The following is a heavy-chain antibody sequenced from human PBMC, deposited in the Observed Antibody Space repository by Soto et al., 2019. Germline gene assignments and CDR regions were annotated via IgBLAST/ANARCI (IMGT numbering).Heavy chain of an antibody. V-gene: IGHV3-21*01. CDR3: ARDLALACNY. J-gene: IGHJ4*02. D-gene: IGHD6-19*01. Sequence: GGSLRLSCAASGFTFSSYAMNWVRQTQEKGLEWVSSISSTSSYTHYSDSVKGRFTISRDNANNSLFLQMNSLRAEDTATYYFARDLALACNYWGQGVLVTVSS. CDR2: ISSTSSYT. CDR1: GFTFSSYA.